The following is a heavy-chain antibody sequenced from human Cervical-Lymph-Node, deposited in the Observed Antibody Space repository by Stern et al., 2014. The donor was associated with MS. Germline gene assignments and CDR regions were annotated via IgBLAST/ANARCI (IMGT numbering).Heavy chain of an antibody. Sequence: EVQLVESGGGLVQPGGSLRLSCAASGFTFSSHDMHWVRQATGKGLEWVSVIGTHGDTYSPGSVKGRFTITSANAKTSLYLQLNSVRAGDTTVYYCARGRSSGAFDYWGQGTPVTVPS. CDR2: IGTHGDT. CDR3: ARGRSSGAFDY. V-gene: IGHV3-13*01. CDR1: GFTFSSHD. D-gene: IGHD6-25*01. J-gene: IGHJ4*02.